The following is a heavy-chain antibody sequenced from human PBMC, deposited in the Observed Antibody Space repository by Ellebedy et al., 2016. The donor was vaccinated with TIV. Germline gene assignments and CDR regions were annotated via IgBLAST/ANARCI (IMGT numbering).Heavy chain of an antibody. J-gene: IGHJ4*02. V-gene: IGHV3-23*01. D-gene: IGHD6-6*01. Sequence: GESLKISCVASGFTFNTHAMNWVRQAPGKGLEWVSSINYDSRSTYYTDSVKGRFTISRDNSKNTLYLEMNSLRAEDTALYYCAKYRIYSRSTGGGDCWGQGTLVTVSS. CDR2: INYDSRST. CDR1: GFTFNTHA. CDR3: AKYRIYSRSTGGGDC.